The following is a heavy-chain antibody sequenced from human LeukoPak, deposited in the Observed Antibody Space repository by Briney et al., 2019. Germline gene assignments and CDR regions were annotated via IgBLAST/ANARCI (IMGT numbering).Heavy chain of an antibody. CDR1: GFTFSSYG. CDR2: ISYDGSNK. D-gene: IGHD6-13*01. CDR3: AKDQGAASRHFDY. Sequence: TGGSLRLSCAASGFTFSSYGMHWVRQAPGKGLEWVAVISYDGSNKYYADSVKGRFTISRDNSKNTLYLQMNSLRAEDTAVYYCAKDQGAASRHFDYWGQGTLVTVSS. J-gene: IGHJ4*02. V-gene: IGHV3-30*18.